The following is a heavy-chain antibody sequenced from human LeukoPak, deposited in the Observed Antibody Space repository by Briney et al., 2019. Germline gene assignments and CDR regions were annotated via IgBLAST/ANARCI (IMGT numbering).Heavy chain of an antibody. J-gene: IGHJ4*02. Sequence: ASVKVSCKTSGYTFTDYAIHWVRQAPGQRLEWMGWINTGNGNTKYSQKFQDRVTITRDTSASTAYMELSSLRSEDTAVYYCARGAGDYWGQGTLVTVSS. V-gene: IGHV1-3*04. CDR2: INTGNGNT. CDR3: ARGAGDY. CDR1: GYTFTDYA.